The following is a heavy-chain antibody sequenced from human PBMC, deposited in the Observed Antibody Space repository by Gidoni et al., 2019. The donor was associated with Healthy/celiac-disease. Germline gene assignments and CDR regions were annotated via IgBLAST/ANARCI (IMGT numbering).Heavy chain of an antibody. D-gene: IGHD5-12*01. CDR2: ISYDGSNK. CDR3: AREDGYNPEYYYYGMDV. J-gene: IGHJ6*02. V-gene: IGHV3-30-3*01. Sequence: QVQLVESGGGVVQPGRSLRLSCAASGFTFSSHAMHWVRQAPGKGLEWVAVISYDGSNKYYADSVKGRFTISRDNSKNTLYLQMNSLRAEDTAVYYCAREDGYNPEYYYYGMDVWGQGTTVTVSS. CDR1: GFTFSSHA.